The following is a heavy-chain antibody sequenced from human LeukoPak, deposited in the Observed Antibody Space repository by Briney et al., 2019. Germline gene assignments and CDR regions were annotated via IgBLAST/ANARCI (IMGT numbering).Heavy chain of an antibody. Sequence: PGGSLRLSCAASGFTFSSYAMSWVRQAPGKGLEWVSSISGSGGSTYYADSVKGRFTISRDNSTNTLYLQMNSLRGEDTAVYYCAKDREGTIADYFDYWGQGTLVTVSS. CDR3: AKDREGTIADYFDY. D-gene: IGHD1-7*01. CDR1: GFTFSSYA. J-gene: IGHJ4*02. V-gene: IGHV3-23*01. CDR2: ISGSGGST.